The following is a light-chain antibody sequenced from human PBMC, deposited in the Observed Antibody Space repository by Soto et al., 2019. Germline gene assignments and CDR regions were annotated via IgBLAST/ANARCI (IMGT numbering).Light chain of an antibody. CDR3: QSYDSSLSAR. Sequence: QLVLTQPPSVSGAPGQRVTISCTGSSSNIGAGYDVHWYQQLPGTAPKLLIYGNSNRPSGVPDRFSGSKSGTSASLAITGLQAEDEADYYCQSYDSSLSARFGGGTKVTVL. J-gene: IGLJ2*01. CDR2: GNS. CDR1: SSNIGAGYD. V-gene: IGLV1-40*01.